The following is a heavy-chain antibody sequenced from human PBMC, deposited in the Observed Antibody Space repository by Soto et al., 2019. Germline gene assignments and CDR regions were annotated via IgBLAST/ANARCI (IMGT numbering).Heavy chain of an antibody. CDR2: VYFSGNT. CDR3: GSVRPSGYVLS. Sequence: SETLSLTCTVSGGSLSSYYWTWIRQSPGKGLEWIGYVYFSGNTNYNPSLKSRVTISIDTSKNQFSLRLASVTAADTAFYYCGSVRPSGYVLSWGQVPLLAVSS. CDR1: GGSLSSYY. D-gene: IGHD6-25*01. J-gene: IGHJ5*02. V-gene: IGHV4-59*01.